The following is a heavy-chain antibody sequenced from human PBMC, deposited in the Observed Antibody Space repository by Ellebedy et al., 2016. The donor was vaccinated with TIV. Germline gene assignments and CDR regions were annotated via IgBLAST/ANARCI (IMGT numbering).Heavy chain of an antibody. V-gene: IGHV4-61*01. CDR2: VCHSGSP. J-gene: IGHJ4*02. CDR1: GGSIGSPSFY. D-gene: IGHD3-10*01. CDR3: ARDYYGSLDY. Sequence: SETLSLTXTVAGGSIGSPSFYWGWIRQPPGKGLEWVGYVCHSGSPNNNPSLKSRLTMSLDTSKNQFSLKLSSVTAADTAVYYCARDYYGSLDYWGQGILVTVSS.